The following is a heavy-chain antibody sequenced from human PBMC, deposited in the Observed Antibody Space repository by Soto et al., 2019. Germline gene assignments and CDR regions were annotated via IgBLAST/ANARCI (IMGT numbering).Heavy chain of an antibody. CDR1: GFTFSSYG. CDR3: AKDWSNIVATKFDP. J-gene: IGHJ5*02. V-gene: IGHV3-30*18. D-gene: IGHD5-12*01. CDR2: ISYDGSNK. Sequence: GGSLRLSCAASGFTFSSYGMHWVRQAPGKGLEWVAVISYDGSNKYYADSVKGRFTISRDNSKNTLYLQMNSLRAEDKAVYYCAKDWSNIVATKFDPWGQGTLVTVSS.